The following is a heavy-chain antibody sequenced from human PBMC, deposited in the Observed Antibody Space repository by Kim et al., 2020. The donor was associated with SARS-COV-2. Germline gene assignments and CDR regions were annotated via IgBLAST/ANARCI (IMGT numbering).Heavy chain of an antibody. J-gene: IGHJ2*01. V-gene: IGHV3-21*01. CDR3: ARDRGRLTTVVTPYWYFDL. D-gene: IGHD4-17*01. CDR1: GFTFSSYS. CDR2: ISSSSSYI. Sequence: GGSLRLSCAASGFTFSSYSMNWVRQAPGKGLEWVSSISSSSSYIYYADSVKGRFTISRDNAKNSLYLQMNSLRAEDTAVYYCARDRGRLTTVVTPYWYFDLWGRGTLVTVSS.